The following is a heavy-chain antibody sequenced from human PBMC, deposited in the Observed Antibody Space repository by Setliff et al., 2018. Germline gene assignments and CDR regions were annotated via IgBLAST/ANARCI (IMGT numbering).Heavy chain of an antibody. V-gene: IGHV3-33*03. CDR2: IWFDGSKE. CDR3: AKSWVVPAAITFSGFDP. J-gene: IGHJ5*02. D-gene: IGHD2-2*01. Sequence: GGSLRLSCAASGFTFSSYGMHWVRQAPGKGLEWVAVIWFDGSKEFYADSVKGRFAISRDNPKNTLYLQINSLRDEDAAVYYCAKSWVVPAAITFSGFDPWGQGTLVTVSS. CDR1: GFTFSSYG.